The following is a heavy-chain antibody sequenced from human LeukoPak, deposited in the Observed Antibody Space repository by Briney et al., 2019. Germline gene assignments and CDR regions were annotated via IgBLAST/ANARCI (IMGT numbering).Heavy chain of an antibody. J-gene: IGHJ5*02. CDR1: GGSISSSSYY. Sequence: SETLSLTCTVSGGSISSSSYYWGWIRQPPGKGLEWIGSIYYSRSTYYNPSLKSRVTISVDTSKNQFSLKLSSVTAADTAVYYCARAGITIFGVVIISVFDPWGQGTLVTVSS. CDR3: ARAGITIFGVVIISVFDP. V-gene: IGHV4-39*07. D-gene: IGHD3-3*01. CDR2: IYYSRST.